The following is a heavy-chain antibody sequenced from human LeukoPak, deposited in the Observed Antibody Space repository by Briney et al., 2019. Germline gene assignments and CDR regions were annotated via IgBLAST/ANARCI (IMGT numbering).Heavy chain of an antibody. D-gene: IGHD3-22*01. Sequence: ASVKVSCKASGYTFTSYAMHWVRQAPGQRLEWMGWINAGNGNTKYSQEFQGRVTITRDTSASTAYMELRSLRSDDTAVYYCARDHPRYYDSGIDYWGQGTLVTVSS. V-gene: IGHV1-3*01. CDR1: GYTFTSYA. CDR3: ARDHPRYYDSGIDY. J-gene: IGHJ4*02. CDR2: INAGNGNT.